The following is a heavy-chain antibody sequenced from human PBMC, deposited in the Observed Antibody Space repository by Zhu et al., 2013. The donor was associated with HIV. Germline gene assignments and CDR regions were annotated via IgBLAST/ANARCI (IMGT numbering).Heavy chain of an antibody. Sequence: QVQLVQSGTEVKKPGASVKVSCKVSGYSLSDLSMHWVRLAPGKGLEWMGGFDPEDGETIYAQKFQGRVTMTEDTSTDTAYMELSSLRSEDTAVYYCATVLGRGPGVGNDAFDMWGQGTMVTVSS. CDR2: FDPEDGET. CDR1: GYSLSDLS. J-gene: IGHJ3*02. CDR3: ATVLGRGPGVGNDAFDM. V-gene: IGHV1-24*01. D-gene: IGHD2-2*01.